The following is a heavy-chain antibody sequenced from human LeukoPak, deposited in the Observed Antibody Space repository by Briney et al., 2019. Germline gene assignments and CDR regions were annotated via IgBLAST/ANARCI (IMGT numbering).Heavy chain of an antibody. J-gene: IGHJ4*02. CDR2: ISASPGST. CDR1: GFTFSKYA. D-gene: IGHD3-22*01. V-gene: IGHV3-23*01. Sequence: GGSLRLSCAASGFTFSKYAMTWVRQAPGNGLEWVSSISASPGSTYYADSVKGRFTISRDNAKNTLYLQMNSLRAEDTAVYYCARDLPISDSSGYYLDYWGQGTVVTVSS. CDR3: ARDLPISDSSGYYLDY.